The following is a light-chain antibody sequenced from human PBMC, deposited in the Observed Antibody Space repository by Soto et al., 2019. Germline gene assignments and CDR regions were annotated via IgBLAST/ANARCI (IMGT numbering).Light chain of an antibody. V-gene: IGKV1-39*01. Sequence: DIQMTQSPSSLSASVGDRVTITCRASQSISNYLNWYQQRPGKAPKVLISGASSLQSGVPSRFSGSGSGTDFTLTISSLQPEDFATYYCQQSYNTPRTFGQGTQVEIK. J-gene: IGKJ1*01. CDR1: QSISNY. CDR3: QQSYNTPRT. CDR2: GAS.